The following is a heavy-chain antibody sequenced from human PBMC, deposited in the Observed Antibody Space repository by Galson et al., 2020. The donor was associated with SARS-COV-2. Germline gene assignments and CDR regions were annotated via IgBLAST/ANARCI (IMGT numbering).Heavy chain of an antibody. CDR2: FDPEDGET. CDR1: GYTLTELS. CDR3: ATAIAAADLLYYYYGMDV. J-gene: IGHJ6*02. V-gene: IGHV1-24*01. Sequence: GASVKVSCEVSGYTLTELSMHWVRQAPGKGLEWMGGFDPEDGETIYAQKFQGRVTMTEDTSTDTAYMELSSLRSEDTAVYYCATAIAAADLLYYYYGMDVWGQGTTVTVSS. D-gene: IGHD6-13*01.